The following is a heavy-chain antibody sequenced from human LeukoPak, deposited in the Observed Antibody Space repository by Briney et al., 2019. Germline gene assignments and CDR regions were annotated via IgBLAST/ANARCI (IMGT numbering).Heavy chain of an antibody. CDR1: GYTFTSYG. CDR2: ISAYNGNT. V-gene: IGHV1-18*04. D-gene: IGHD5-12*01. Sequence: ASVKVSCKASGYTFTSYGISWVRQAPGQGLEWMGWISAYNGNTDYAQKLQGRVTMTTDTSTSTAYMELRSLRSDDTAVYYCARDAGYSGYDEGYFDYWGQGTLVTVSS. J-gene: IGHJ4*02. CDR3: ARDAGYSGYDEGYFDY.